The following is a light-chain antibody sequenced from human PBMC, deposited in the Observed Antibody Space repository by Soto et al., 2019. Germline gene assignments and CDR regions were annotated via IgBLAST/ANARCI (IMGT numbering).Light chain of an antibody. CDR2: WAS. CDR3: QQYYHTAWT. V-gene: IGKV4-1*01. Sequence: DIVMTQSPDSLAVSLGERATINCKSSQSILYSSNNKNYLALYQQKPGQPPKLLIYWASTRESVVPDRFSGSGSGPDFPLTISSLHAEDVAVYFCQQYYHTAWTFGQGTKVEI. CDR1: QSILYSSNNKNY. J-gene: IGKJ1*01.